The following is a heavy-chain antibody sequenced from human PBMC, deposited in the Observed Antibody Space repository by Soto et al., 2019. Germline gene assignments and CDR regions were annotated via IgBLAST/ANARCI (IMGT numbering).Heavy chain of an antibody. V-gene: IGHV3-33*06. CDR1: VFIFSIYG. J-gene: IGHJ5*02. CDR2: IWYDGSNT. D-gene: IGHD6-19*01. Sequence: PWGSLRISCASSVFIFSIYGMHWVRQAPGKGLEWVAVIWYDGSNTFYSDAVKGRFSISRDNSKNTVDLQMNSLRAEDTAVYYCAKSIAVATGWLDPWGQGIKVTVSS. CDR3: AKSIAVATGWLDP.